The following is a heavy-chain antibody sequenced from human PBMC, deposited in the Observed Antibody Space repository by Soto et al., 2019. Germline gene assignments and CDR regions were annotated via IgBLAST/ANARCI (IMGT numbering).Heavy chain of an antibody. Sequence: QVRLQQWGAGLLKPSETLSLTCAVYGGSFSNYYWNWIRQPPEKGLEWIGEITHRGSTNYNPSLTRRVTISVDTSKNQFALKLRSVTAADTAVYYGARRGTVGWLLDFWGRGTPVTVSS. V-gene: IGHV4-34*01. CDR3: ARRGTVGWLLDF. CDR1: GGSFSNYY. D-gene: IGHD6-19*01. J-gene: IGHJ4*02. CDR2: ITHRGST.